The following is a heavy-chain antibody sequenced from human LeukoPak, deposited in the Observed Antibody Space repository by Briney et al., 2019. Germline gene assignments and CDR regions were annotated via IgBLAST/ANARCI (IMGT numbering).Heavy chain of an antibody. CDR1: GFAFNDFA. Sequence: GGSLRLSCAASGFAFNDFAMTWVRQAPGKGLEWVSTIADAGTYYADSVKGRFIISRDNSKNMLYLQLNSLRADDTAMYYCARNLGPFDVRGHGTMVTVSS. D-gene: IGHD3-16*01. V-gene: IGHV3-23*01. J-gene: IGHJ3*01. CDR3: ARNLGPFDV. CDR2: IADAGT.